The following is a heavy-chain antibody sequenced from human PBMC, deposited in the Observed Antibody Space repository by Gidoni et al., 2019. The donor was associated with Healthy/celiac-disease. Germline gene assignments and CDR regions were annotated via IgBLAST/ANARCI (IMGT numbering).Heavy chain of an antibody. Sequence: LRLSFAASGFTFSDYYMSWIRQAPGKGLEWVSYISSSGSTIYYADSVKGRFTIYRVNAKNSLYLQMNSLRAEDTAVYYCAREDPYGSGSYHHWGQGTLVTVSS. CDR1: GFTFSDYY. V-gene: IGHV3-11*04. CDR2: ISSSGSTI. J-gene: IGHJ4*02. D-gene: IGHD3-10*01. CDR3: AREDPYGSGSYHH.